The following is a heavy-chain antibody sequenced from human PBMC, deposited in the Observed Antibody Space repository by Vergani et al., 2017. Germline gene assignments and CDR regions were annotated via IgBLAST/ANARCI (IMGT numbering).Heavy chain of an antibody. J-gene: IGHJ3*02. CDR3: ARHSYSSSWYAFDI. V-gene: IGHV4-39*01. D-gene: IGHD6-13*01. CDR1: GGSISSSSYY. CDR2: IYYSGST. Sequence: QLQLQESGPGLVKPSETLSLTCTVSGGSISSSSYYWGWIRQPPGKGLEWIGSIYYSGSTYYNPSLKSRVTISVDTSKNQFSLKLSSGTAADTAVYYCARHSYSSSWYAFDIWGQGTMVTVSS.